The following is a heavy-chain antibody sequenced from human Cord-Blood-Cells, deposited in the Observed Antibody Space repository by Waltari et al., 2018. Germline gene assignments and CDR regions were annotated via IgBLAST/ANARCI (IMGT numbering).Heavy chain of an antibody. CDR3: ARSATLYCSSTSCYDY. CDR2: IYYSGST. V-gene: IGHV4-59*01. J-gene: IGHJ4*02. D-gene: IGHD2-2*01. Sequence: QVQLQESGPGLVKPSETLSLTCTVSGGSISSYYWSWIWQPPGKGLEWIGYIYYSGSTNYNPSLKSRVTISVDTSKNQFSLKLSSVTAADTAVYYCARSATLYCSSTSCYDYWGQGTLVTVSS. CDR1: GGSISSYY.